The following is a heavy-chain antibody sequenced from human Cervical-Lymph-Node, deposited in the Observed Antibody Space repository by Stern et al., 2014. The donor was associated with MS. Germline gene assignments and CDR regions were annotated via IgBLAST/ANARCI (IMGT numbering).Heavy chain of an antibody. CDR1: GGSISSGDYY. Sequence: QVQLQESGPGLVKPSQTLSLTCTVSGGSISSGDYYWSWIRQPPGKGLEWIGDIYYSVTTYYNPSLKSRVTISVDTSKNQFSLKLSSVTAADTAVYYCASANCSSTSCPNWFDPWGQGTLVTVSS. CDR3: ASANCSSTSCPNWFDP. D-gene: IGHD2-2*01. V-gene: IGHV4-30-4*01. CDR2: IYYSVTT. J-gene: IGHJ5*02.